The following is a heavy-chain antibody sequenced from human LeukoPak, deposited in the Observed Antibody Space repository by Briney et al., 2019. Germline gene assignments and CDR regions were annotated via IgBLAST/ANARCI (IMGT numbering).Heavy chain of an antibody. D-gene: IGHD6-13*01. CDR1: GGSISSGGYY. CDR2: IYYSGST. J-gene: IGHJ4*02. V-gene: IGHV4-31*03. CDR3: ARGLSSSWYSY. Sequence: PSETLPLTCTVSGGSISSGGYYWSWIRQHPGKGLEWIGYIYYSGSTYYNPSLKSRVTISVDTSKNQFSLKLSSVTAADTAVYYCARGLSSSWYSYWGQGTLVTVSS.